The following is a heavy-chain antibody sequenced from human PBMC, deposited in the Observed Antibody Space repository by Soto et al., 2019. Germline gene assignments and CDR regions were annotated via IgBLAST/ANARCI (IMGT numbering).Heavy chain of an antibody. Sequence: PSETLSLTCAVSGGSISSSNWWSWVRQPPGKGLEWIGEIYHSGSTNYNPSLKSRVTISVDKSKNQFSLKLSSVTAADTAVYYCARLLSGYYYDSSGSHGGFDPWGQGNLVTVSS. J-gene: IGHJ5*02. CDR1: GGSISSSNW. CDR2: IYHSGST. D-gene: IGHD3-22*01. CDR3: ARLLSGYYYDSSGSHGGFDP. V-gene: IGHV4-4*02.